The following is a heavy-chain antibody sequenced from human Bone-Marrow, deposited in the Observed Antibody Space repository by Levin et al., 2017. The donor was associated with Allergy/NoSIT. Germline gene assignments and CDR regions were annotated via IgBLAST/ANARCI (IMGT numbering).Heavy chain of an antibody. CDR2: IIPLFGTT. V-gene: IGHV1-69*13. CDR3: ARGDSLLEWFLYLGY. Sequence: ASVKVSCKASGGTFSSYAISWVRQAPGQGLEWMGGIIPLFGTTNYAQKFQGRVTITADESTYTSYMELSSLRSEDTAMYYCARGDSLLEWFLYLGYWGQGTLVTVSS. CDR1: GGTFSSYA. J-gene: IGHJ4*02. D-gene: IGHD3-3*01.